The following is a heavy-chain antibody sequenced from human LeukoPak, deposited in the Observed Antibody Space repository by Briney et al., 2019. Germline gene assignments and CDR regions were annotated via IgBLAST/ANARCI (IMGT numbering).Heavy chain of an antibody. CDR3: ARDPNPYSGEGDY. CDR1: GGTFSSYA. D-gene: IGHD3-10*01. CDR2: IIPIFRTA. J-gene: IGHJ4*02. V-gene: IGHV1-69*05. Sequence: SVKVSCKASGGTFSSYAISWVRQAPGQGLESMGRIIPIFRTANYAQKFQGRVTITTDESTSTAYMELSSLRSEDTAVYYCARDPNPYSGEGDYWGQGILVTVSS.